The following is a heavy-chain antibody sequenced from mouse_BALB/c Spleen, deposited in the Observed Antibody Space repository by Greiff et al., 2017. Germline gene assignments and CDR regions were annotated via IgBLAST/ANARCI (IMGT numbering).Heavy chain of an antibody. CDR2: ISSGSSTI. D-gene: IGHD2-1*01. Sequence: EVQVVESGGGLVQPGGSRKLSCAASGFTFSSFGMHWVRQAPEKGLEWVAYISSGSSTIYYADTVKGRFTISRDNPKNTLFLQMTSLRSEDTAMYYCARSLYGNYEAYWGQGTLVTVSA. CDR1: GFTFSSFG. V-gene: IGHV5-17*02. J-gene: IGHJ3*01. CDR3: ARSLYGNYEAY.